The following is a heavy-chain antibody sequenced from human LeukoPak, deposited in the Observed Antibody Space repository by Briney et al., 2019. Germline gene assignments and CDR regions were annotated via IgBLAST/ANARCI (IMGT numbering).Heavy chain of an antibody. Sequence: SETLSLTCTVSGGSISGSSYYWGWIRQPPGKGLEWIGSIYYTETTYYNPSLKSRVTISVDTSKNQFSLRLSSVTAADMAVYYCARQNEKWLQHYYFDYWSQGTLVTVSS. D-gene: IGHD5-24*01. CDR3: ARQNEKWLQHYYFDY. CDR2: IYYTETT. CDR1: GGSISGSSYY. V-gene: IGHV4-39*07. J-gene: IGHJ4*02.